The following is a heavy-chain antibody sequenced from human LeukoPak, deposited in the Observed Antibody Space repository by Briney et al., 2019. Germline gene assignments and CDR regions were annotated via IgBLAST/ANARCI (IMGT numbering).Heavy chain of an antibody. CDR1: GFTVSYNY. Sequence: GGSLRLSCAASGFTVSYNYMSWVRQAPGKGLDWVSAIYSGGNTYYADSVKGRFTISRDSAKNSLYLQMNSLRVEDTAVYSCARDRSSGYFDLWGRGTLVTVSS. CDR3: ARDRSSGYFDL. J-gene: IGHJ2*01. V-gene: IGHV3-66*01. CDR2: IYSGGNT.